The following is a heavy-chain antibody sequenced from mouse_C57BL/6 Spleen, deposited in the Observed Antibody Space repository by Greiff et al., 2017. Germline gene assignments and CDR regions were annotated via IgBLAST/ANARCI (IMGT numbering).Heavy chain of an antibody. D-gene: IGHD1-1*01. Sequence: EVMLVESEGGLVQPGSSMKLSCTASGFTFSDYYMAWVRQVPEKGLEWVANINYDGSSTYYLDSLKSRFIISRDNAKNILYLQMSSLKSEDTATYYCARVAVVATGYFDVWGTGTTVTVSS. CDR2: INYDGSST. CDR3: ARVAVVATGYFDV. V-gene: IGHV5-16*01. J-gene: IGHJ1*03. CDR1: GFTFSDYY.